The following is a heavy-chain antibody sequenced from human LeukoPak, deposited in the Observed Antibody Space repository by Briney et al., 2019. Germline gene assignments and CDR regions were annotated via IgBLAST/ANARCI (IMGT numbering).Heavy chain of an antibody. Sequence: SETLSLTCAVYGGSFSGYYWSWIRQPPGKGLEWIGEINHSGSTNYNPSLKSRVTISVDTSKNQFSLKLSSVTAADTAVYYCARVVRRDGYNLDYWGQGTLVTVSS. CDR1: GGSFSGYY. D-gene: IGHD5-24*01. J-gene: IGHJ4*02. V-gene: IGHV4-34*01. CDR2: INHSGST. CDR3: ARVVRRDGYNLDY.